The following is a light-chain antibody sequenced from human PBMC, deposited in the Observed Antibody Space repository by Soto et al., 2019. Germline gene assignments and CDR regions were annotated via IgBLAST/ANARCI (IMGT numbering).Light chain of an antibody. J-gene: IGLJ2*01. CDR3: SSYTSSIPVV. V-gene: IGLV2-14*01. CDR1: SSDVGGYNY. CDR2: EVS. Sequence: QSVLTQPASVSGSPGQSITISCTGTSSDVGGYNYVSWYQQHPGKAPKLMIYEVSNRPSGVSNRFSGSKSGNTASLTISGLQAEDEADYYCSSYTSSIPVVFGGGTKVTVL.